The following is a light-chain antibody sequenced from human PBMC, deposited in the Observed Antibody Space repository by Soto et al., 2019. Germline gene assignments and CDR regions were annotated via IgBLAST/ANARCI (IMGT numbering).Light chain of an antibody. CDR1: QSAGTN. J-gene: IGKJ5*01. CDR2: GAS. V-gene: IGKV3-20*01. Sequence: EIVRTQSPATLTVSPGERATLSCRASQSAGTNLAWYQQKPGQAPRLLMFGASSRATGIPDRFSGSGSGTDFTLTIYRLEPEDFAVYYCQQSGYSPITFGQGTRLEIK. CDR3: QQSGYSPIT.